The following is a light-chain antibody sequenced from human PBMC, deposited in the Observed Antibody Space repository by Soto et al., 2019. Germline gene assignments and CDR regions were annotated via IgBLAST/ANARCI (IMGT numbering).Light chain of an antibody. CDR3: QQYNNWPPWT. CDR1: QSVSSN. CDR2: GAS. V-gene: IGKV3-15*01. Sequence: EIVMTQSPATLSVSPGERATLSCRASQSVSSNLAWYQQKPGQAPRLLIYGASSRATGIPARVSGSGSGTEFTLTISILQSEDFAVYYCQQYNNWPPWTFGQGTKVEIK. J-gene: IGKJ1*01.